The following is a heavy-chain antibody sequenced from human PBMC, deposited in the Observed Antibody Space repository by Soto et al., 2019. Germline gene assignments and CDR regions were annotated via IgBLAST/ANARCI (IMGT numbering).Heavy chain of an antibody. CDR3: ARRYGDTLDY. CDR2: IYYSGST. D-gene: IGHD4-17*01. J-gene: IGHJ4*02. V-gene: IGHV4-59*08. Sequence: TLSLTCTVSGGSISSYYWSWIRQPPGKGLEWIGYIYYSGSTNYNPSLKSRVTISVDTSKNQFSLKLSSVTAADTAVYYCARRYGDTLDYWGQGTLVTVSS. CDR1: GGSISSYY.